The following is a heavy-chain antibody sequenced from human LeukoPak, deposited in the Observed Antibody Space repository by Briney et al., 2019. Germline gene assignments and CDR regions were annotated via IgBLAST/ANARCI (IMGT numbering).Heavy chain of an antibody. J-gene: IGHJ4*02. Sequence: GGSLRLSCAASGFTFSSYAMSWVRQAPGKGLEWVSAISGSGESTYYTDSVKGRCTISRDNAKNSLYLQMNSLRAEDTAVYYCAREAAAAHPDYWGQGTLVVVSA. CDR1: GFTFSSYA. CDR2: ISGSGEST. V-gene: IGHV3-23*01. D-gene: IGHD6-13*01. CDR3: AREAAAAHPDY.